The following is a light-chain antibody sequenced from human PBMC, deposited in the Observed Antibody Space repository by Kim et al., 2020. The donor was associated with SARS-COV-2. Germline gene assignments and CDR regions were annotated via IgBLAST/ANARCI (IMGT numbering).Light chain of an antibody. Sequence: LSPGERATLSCRTSQSVCSHCLAWYQQKPGQAPRLLIYSVSNRATGIPDRFSGSGSGTDFTLTISRLEPEDFAVYYCQQLNNYPFSFGQGTKLEI. CDR2: SVS. J-gene: IGKJ2*03. CDR1: QSVCSHC. CDR3: QQLNNYPFS. V-gene: IGKV3-20*01.